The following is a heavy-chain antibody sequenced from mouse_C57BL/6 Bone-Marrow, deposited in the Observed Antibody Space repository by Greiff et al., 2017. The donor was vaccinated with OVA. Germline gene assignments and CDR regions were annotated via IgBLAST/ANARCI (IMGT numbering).Heavy chain of an antibody. CDR3: ASDRGAY. Sequence: VQLKESGPGLVAPSQSLSITCTVSGFSLTGYGVDWVRQSPGKGLEWLGVIWGVGSTNYNSALKSRLSISKDNSKSQVFLKMNSLQTDDTSMYYCASDRGAYWGQGTLVTVSA. V-gene: IGHV2-6*01. CDR2: IWGVGST. D-gene: IGHD3-3*01. CDR1: GFSLTGYG. J-gene: IGHJ3*01.